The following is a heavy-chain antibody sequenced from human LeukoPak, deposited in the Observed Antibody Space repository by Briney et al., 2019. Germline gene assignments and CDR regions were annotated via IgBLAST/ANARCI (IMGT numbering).Heavy chain of an antibody. V-gene: IGHV4-38-2*02. CDR2: IHHSGST. CDR3: ARVAAGIGFFQH. Sequence: PSETLSLTCIVSGYSISTGYYWGWIRQPPGKGLEWIGNIHHSGSTYYNPSLKSRVTISVDTSKNQLSLKLSSVTAADTAVYYCARVAAGIGFFQHWGQGTLVTVSS. J-gene: IGHJ1*01. CDR1: GYSISTGYY. D-gene: IGHD6-13*01.